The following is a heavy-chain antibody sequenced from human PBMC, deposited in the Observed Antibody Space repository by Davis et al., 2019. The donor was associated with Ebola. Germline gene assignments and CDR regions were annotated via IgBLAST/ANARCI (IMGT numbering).Heavy chain of an antibody. D-gene: IGHD7-27*01. Sequence: GGSLRLSCAASGFTFSSYNMNWVRQAPGKGLEWVSYISSSSSTIYYADSVKGRFTISRDNAKNSLYLQMNSLRAEDTAVYYCARDQTGEGFDYWGQGTLVTVSS. J-gene: IGHJ4*02. CDR1: GFTFSSYN. CDR3: ARDQTGEGFDY. CDR2: ISSSSSTI. V-gene: IGHV3-48*04.